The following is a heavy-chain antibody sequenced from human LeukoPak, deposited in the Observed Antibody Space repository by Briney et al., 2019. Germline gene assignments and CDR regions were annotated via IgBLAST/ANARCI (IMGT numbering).Heavy chain of an antibody. D-gene: IGHD3-22*01. CDR1: GYTFTTYG. J-gene: IGHJ4*02. Sequence: VASVKVSCKASGYTFTTYGISWLRQAPGQGLEWMAWINTYTGNTNFAQKFQGRVTLTTDTSKSTAYMEMRRLRSDDTAVFYCARDDDGTGSYPKIFDFWGQGSLVTVSS. CDR2: INTYTGNT. CDR3: ARDDDGTGSYPKIFDF. V-gene: IGHV1-18*01.